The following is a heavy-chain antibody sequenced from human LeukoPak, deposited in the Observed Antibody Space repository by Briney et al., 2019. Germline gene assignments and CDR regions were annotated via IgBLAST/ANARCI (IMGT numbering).Heavy chain of an antibody. Sequence: SVKVSCKASRGTFSSYAISWVRQAPGQGLEWMGGIIPIFGTANYAQKFQGRVTITADESTSTAYMELSSLRSEDTAVYYCARDSDSSGWYGAFDIWGQGTMVTVSS. D-gene: IGHD6-19*01. CDR2: IIPIFGTA. J-gene: IGHJ3*02. V-gene: IGHV1-69*01. CDR1: RGTFSSYA. CDR3: ARDSDSSGWYGAFDI.